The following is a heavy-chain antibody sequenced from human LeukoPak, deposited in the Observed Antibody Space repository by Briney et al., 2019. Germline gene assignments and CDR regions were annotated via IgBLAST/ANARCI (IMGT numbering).Heavy chain of an antibody. CDR3: ARIHCSSTSCYFFDY. Sequence: ASVKVSCKASGYTFTGYYMHWVRQAPGQGLEWVGWINPNSGGTNYAQKFQGRVTMTRDTSISTAYMELSRLRFDDTAMYYCARIHCSSTSCYFFDYWGREPWSPSPQ. CDR1: GYTFTGYY. CDR2: INPNSGGT. J-gene: IGHJ4*02. V-gene: IGHV1-2*02. D-gene: IGHD2-2*01.